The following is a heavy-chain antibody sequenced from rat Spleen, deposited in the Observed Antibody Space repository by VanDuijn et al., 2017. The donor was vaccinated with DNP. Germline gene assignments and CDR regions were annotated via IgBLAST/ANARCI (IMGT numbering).Heavy chain of an antibody. V-gene: IGHV5-46*01. D-gene: IGHD1-3*01. CDR3: TRTDGSYGFDY. Sequence: EVQLVESGGGLVQPGRSMKLSCAASGFTFSNFPMAWVRQAPTKGLEWVATITTSGGTTYCRDSVKRRFTISRDDAKNTLYLQMTSLRSEDTATYYCTRTDGSYGFDYWGQGVMVTVSS. J-gene: IGHJ2*01. CDR1: GFTFSNFP. CDR2: ITTSGGTT.